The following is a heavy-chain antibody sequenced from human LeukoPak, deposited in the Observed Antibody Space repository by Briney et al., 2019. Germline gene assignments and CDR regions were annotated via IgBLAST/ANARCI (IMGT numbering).Heavy chain of an antibody. J-gene: IGHJ4*02. CDR1: GFTFSSYA. CDR2: ISGSGGST. D-gene: IGHD6-19*01. V-gene: IGHV3-23*01. CDR3: AKDPGIAVATYYFDY. Sequence: GGSLRLSCAASGFTFSSYAMRWVRRAPGKGLEWVSAISGSGGSTYYADSVKGRFTISRDNSKNTLYLQMNSLRAEDTAVYYCAKDPGIAVATYYFDYWGQGTLVTVSS.